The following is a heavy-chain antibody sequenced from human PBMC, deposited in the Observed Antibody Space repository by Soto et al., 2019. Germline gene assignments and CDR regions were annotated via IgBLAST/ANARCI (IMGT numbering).Heavy chain of an antibody. CDR1: GGSFSGYY. CDR3: ARGKGDIVVVPATYYYYYMDV. Sequence: SETLSLTCAVYGGSFSGYYWSWIRQPPGKGLEWIGEINHSGSTNYNPSLKSRVTISVDTSKNQFSLKLSSVTAADTAVYYCARGKGDIVVVPATYYYYYMDVWGKGTTVTVSS. D-gene: IGHD2-2*01. CDR2: INHSGST. V-gene: IGHV4-34*01. J-gene: IGHJ6*03.